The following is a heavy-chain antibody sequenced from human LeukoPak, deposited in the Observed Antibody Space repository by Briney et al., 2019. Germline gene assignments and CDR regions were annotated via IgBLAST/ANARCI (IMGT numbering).Heavy chain of an antibody. D-gene: IGHD3-22*01. V-gene: IGHV4-59*04. CDR3: ARLETYDSTLDY. J-gene: IGHJ4*02. CDR1: GVSIISYY. Sequence: PSETLSLTCTVSGVSIISYYWSWIRQLPGKGLEWIGNIYYSGSTYYNPSLKSRVTISVDTSKNQFSLWLSSVTAADTAVYYCARLETYDSTLDYWGQGTLVTVSS. CDR2: IYYSGST.